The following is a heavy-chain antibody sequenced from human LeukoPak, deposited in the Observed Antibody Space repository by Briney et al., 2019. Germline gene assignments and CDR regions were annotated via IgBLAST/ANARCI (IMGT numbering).Heavy chain of an antibody. CDR2: IYYSGST. J-gene: IGHJ4*02. D-gene: IGHD3-3*01. Sequence: SETLSLTCTVSGGSISSSSYYWGWIRQPPGKGLEWIGSIYYSGSTYYNPSLKSRVTISVDTSKNQFSLKLSSVTAADTAVYYCARHEVFWSGYYISDFDYWGQGTLVTVSS. CDR3: ARHEVFWSGYYISDFDY. CDR1: GGSISSSSYY. V-gene: IGHV4-39*01.